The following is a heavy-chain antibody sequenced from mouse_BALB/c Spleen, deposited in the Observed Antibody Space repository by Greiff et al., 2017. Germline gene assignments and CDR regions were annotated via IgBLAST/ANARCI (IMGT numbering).Heavy chain of an antibody. Sequence: VMLVESGPGLVQPSQSLSITCTVSGFSLTSYGVHWVRQSPGEGLEWLGVIWSGGSTDYNAAFISRLSISKDNSKSQVFFKMNSLQANDTAIYYCARNRYDVAWFAYWGQGTLVTVSA. CDR3: ARNRYDVAWFAY. CDR1: GFSLTSYG. D-gene: IGHD2-14*01. V-gene: IGHV2-2*02. CDR2: IWSGGST. J-gene: IGHJ3*01.